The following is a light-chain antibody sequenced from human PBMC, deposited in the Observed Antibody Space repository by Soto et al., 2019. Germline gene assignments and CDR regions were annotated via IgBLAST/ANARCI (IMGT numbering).Light chain of an antibody. CDR2: DAS. V-gene: IGKV1-5*01. CDR1: QNIFTY. J-gene: IGKJ1*01. CDR3: QQYGSSGT. Sequence: DIHMTQSPSTLSASVGDRVTIRCRASQNIFTYLAWYQQKPGNAPKLLIFDASTLQSGVPPRFSGSGSGTDFTLTISRLEPEDFAVYYCQQYGSSGTFGQGTKVDIK.